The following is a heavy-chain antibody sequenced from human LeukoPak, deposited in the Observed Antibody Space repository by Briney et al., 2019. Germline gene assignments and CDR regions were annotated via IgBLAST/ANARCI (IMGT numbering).Heavy chain of an antibody. CDR3: ARGIDSDYYDSSGLFDY. CDR2: IYYSGST. J-gene: IGHJ4*02. D-gene: IGHD3-22*01. V-gene: IGHV4-59*01. Sequence: SETLSLTCTVSGGSISSYYWSWIRQPPGKGLEWIGYIYYSGSTNYNPSLKSRVTISVDTSKNQFSLKLSSVTAADTAVYYCARGIDSDYYDSSGLFDYWGQGTLVTVSS. CDR1: GGSISSYY.